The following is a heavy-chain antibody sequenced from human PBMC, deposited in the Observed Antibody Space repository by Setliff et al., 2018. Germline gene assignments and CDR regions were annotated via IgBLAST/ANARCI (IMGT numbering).Heavy chain of an antibody. CDR2: IWYDGSNK. J-gene: IGHJ4*02. V-gene: IGHV3-33*06. Sequence: PGESLKISCAASGFTFSSYGMHWVRQAPGKGLEWVAVIWYDGSNKYYADSVKGRFTISRDNSKNTLYLQMNSLRAEDTAVYYCAKGKQPAPVGPFDYWGQGTLVTVSS. CDR3: AKGKQPAPVGPFDY. D-gene: IGHD6-13*01. CDR1: GFTFSSYG.